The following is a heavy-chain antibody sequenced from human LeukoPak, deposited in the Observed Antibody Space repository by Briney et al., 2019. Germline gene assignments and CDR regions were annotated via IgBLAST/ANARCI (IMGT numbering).Heavy chain of an antibody. CDR3: ARGPPVNWNDHWFDP. Sequence: GGSLRLSCAASEFSVGSNYMSWVRQAPGKGLEWVSLIYSGGSTYYADSVKGRFTISRDNSKNTLYLQMNSLRAEDTAVYYCARGPPVNWNDHWFDPWGQGTLVTVSS. CDR1: EFSVGSNY. CDR2: IYSGGST. D-gene: IGHD1-1*01. V-gene: IGHV3-66*01. J-gene: IGHJ5*02.